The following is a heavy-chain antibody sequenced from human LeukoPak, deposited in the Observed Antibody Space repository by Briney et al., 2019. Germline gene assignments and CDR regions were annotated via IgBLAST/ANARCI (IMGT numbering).Heavy chain of an antibody. CDR3: ATDYGSETYYNDNP. D-gene: IGHD3-10*01. V-gene: IGHV3-53*01. CDR1: GFTVSRNY. J-gene: IGHJ5*02. CDR2: TFSSGTT. Sequence: GGSLRLSCAASGFTVSRNYMSWIRQAPGKGLEWVSVTFSSGTTFYADSVKGRFTISRDNSENTLYLQMNSLRADDTAVYYCATDYGSETYYNDNPWGQGTLVTVSS.